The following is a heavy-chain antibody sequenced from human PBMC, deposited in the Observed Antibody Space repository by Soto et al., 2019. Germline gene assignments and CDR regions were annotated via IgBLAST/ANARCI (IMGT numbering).Heavy chain of an antibody. CDR3: ARGSTMFQP. CDR1: GFSISGGGCS. CDR2: IYHSGST. J-gene: IGHJ5*02. D-gene: IGHD1-26*01. Sequence: TSETLCLTCAFSGFSISGGGCSWSWIRQPPGKGLEWIGYIYHSGSTYYNPSLKSRVTISVDRSKNQFSLKLSSVTAADTAVYYCARGSTMFQPWGQGTLVTPPQ. V-gene: IGHV4-30-2*01.